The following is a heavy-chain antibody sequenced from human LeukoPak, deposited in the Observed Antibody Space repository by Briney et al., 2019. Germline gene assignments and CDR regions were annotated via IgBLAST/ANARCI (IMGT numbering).Heavy chain of an antibody. CDR3: ARDPPDYGDYIAY. CDR1: GGSISSSSYY. D-gene: IGHD4-17*01. Sequence: SETLSLTCTVSGGSISSSSYYWGWIRQPPGKGLEWIGSIYYSGNTFYNPSLKSRVTISVDTSKNQFSLKLSSVTAADTAVYYCARDPPDYGDYIAYWGQGTLVTVSS. CDR2: IYYSGNT. V-gene: IGHV4-39*07. J-gene: IGHJ4*02.